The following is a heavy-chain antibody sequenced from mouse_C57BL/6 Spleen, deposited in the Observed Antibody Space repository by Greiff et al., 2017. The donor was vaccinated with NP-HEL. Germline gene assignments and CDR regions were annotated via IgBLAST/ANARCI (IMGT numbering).Heavy chain of an antibody. CDR3: ARGAYYYGSEWFAY. V-gene: IGHV1-18*01. J-gene: IGHJ3*01. CDR1: GYTFTDYN. D-gene: IGHD1-1*01. Sequence: EVQLQQSGPELVKPGASVKIPCKASGYTFTDYNMDWVKQSHGKSLEWIGDINPNNGGTIYNQKFKGKATLTVDKSSSTAYMELRSLTSEDTAVYYCARGAYYYGSEWFAYWGQGTLVTVSA. CDR2: INPNNGGT.